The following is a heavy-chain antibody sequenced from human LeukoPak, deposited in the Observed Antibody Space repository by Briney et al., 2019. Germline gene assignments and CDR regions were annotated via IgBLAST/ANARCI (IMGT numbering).Heavy chain of an antibody. CDR2: ISYDGSNK. V-gene: IGHV3-30*03. Sequence: QSSETLSLTCTVSGGSISSSSYYWGWDRQAPGKGLEWVAVISYDGSNKYYADSVKGRFTISRDNSKNTLYLQMNSLRAEDTAVYYCASAVITGAALGYFDLWGRGTLVTVSS. CDR3: ASAVITGAALGYFDL. CDR1: GGSISSSSYY. D-gene: IGHD3-22*01. J-gene: IGHJ2*01.